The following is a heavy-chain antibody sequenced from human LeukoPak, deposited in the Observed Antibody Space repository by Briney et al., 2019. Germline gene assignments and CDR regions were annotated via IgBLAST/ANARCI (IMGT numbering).Heavy chain of an antibody. CDR2: ISSSGSTI. J-gene: IGHJ5*02. CDR3: ARDPYYYDSSGYYWNNWFDP. CDR1: GFTFSDYY. D-gene: IGHD3-22*01. V-gene: IGHV3-11*04. Sequence: GGSLRLSCAASGFTFSDYYMSWIRQAPGKGLEWVSYISSSGSTIYYADSVKGRFTISRDNAKNSLYLQMNSLRAEDTAVYYCARDPYYYDSSGYYWNNWFDPWGQGTLVTVSS.